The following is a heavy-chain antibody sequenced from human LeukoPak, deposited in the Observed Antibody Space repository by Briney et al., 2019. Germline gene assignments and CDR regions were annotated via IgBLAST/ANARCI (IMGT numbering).Heavy chain of an antibody. CDR1: GGSISSYY. J-gene: IGHJ4*02. CDR3: AREMGAY. V-gene: IGHV3-7*01. Sequence: ETLSLTCTVSGGSISSYYWSWVRQAPGKGLEWVANIKEDGSEKYYVDSVKGRFTISRDNAKNSLYLQMNSLRAEDTAVHYCAREMGAYWGQGTLVTVSS. CDR2: IKEDGSEK. D-gene: IGHD3-16*01.